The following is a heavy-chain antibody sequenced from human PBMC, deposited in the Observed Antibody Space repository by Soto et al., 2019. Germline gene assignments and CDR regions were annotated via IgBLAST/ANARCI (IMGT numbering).Heavy chain of an antibody. CDR1: GGSISSYY. V-gene: IGHV4-4*08. CDR3: AXHLFPSGFXPEWYHWFDP. J-gene: IGHJ5*02. Sequence: QVQLQESGPGLVKPSETLSLTCFVSGGSISSYYWSWIRQPPGKGLEWIGYIYNNGYTNXNXSLXXXXXXXXXXXXXXXXXXXXXXXXXXXAXYXXAXHLFPSGFXPEWYHWFDPWGQGTLVTVSS. D-gene: IGHD6-25*01. CDR2: IYNNGYT.